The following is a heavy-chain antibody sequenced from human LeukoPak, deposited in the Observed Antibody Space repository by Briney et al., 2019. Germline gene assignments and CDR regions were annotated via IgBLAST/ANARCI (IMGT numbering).Heavy chain of an antibody. CDR3: ASNYYDSSGYYYFDY. J-gene: IGHJ4*02. Sequence: ASVKVPCKASGGTFSSYAISWVRQAPGQGLEWMGIINPSGGSTSYAQKFQGRVTMTRDTSTSTVYMELSSLRSEDTAVYYCASNYYDSSGYYYFDYWGQGTLVTVSS. CDR2: INPSGGST. D-gene: IGHD3-22*01. V-gene: IGHV1-46*01. CDR1: GGTFSSYA.